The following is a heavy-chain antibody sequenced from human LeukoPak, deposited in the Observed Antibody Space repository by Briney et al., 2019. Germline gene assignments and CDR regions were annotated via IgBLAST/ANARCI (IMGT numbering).Heavy chain of an antibody. CDR2: IIPILGIA. D-gene: IGHD2-15*01. Sequence: SVKVSCKASGGTFSSYTISWVRQAPGQGLEWMGRIIPILGIANYAQKFQGRVTITADKSTSTAYMELSSLRSEDTAVYYCARDAAVAATPRYMDVWGKGTTVTVSS. CDR3: ARDAAVAATPRYMDV. V-gene: IGHV1-69*04. CDR1: GGTFSSYT. J-gene: IGHJ6*03.